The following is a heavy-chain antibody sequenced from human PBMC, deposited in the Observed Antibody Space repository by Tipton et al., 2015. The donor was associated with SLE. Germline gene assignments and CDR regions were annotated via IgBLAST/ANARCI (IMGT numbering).Heavy chain of an antibody. CDR3: ARRGFGGWWFDP. CDR1: GGSISSHY. CDR2: IYYSGST. D-gene: IGHD6-19*01. V-gene: IGHV4-31*03. Sequence: TLSLTCTVSGGSISSHYWSWIRQHPGKGLEWIGYIYYSGSTYYNPSLKSRVTVSLDTSKNQFSLKLSSVTAADTAVYYCARRGFGGWWFDPWGQGTLVTVSS. J-gene: IGHJ5*02.